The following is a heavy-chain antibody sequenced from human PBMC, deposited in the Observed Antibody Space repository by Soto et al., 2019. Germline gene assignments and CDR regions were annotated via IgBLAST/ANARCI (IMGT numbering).Heavy chain of an antibody. Sequence: SETLSLTCTVSGGSISSYYWSWIRQPPGKGLEWIGYIYYSGSTNYNPSINSRVTISVDTSKNQFSLTVTSVTAADTAVYYCGRRIVATETFDYGGQGTLVTVSS. V-gene: IGHV4-59*08. J-gene: IGHJ4*02. CDR1: GGSISSYY. CDR3: GRRIVATETFDY. D-gene: IGHD5-12*01. CDR2: IYYSGST.